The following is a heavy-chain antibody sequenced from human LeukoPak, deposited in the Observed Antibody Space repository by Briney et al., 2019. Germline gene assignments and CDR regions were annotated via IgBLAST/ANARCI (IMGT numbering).Heavy chain of an antibody. J-gene: IGHJ4*02. Sequence: PSETLSLTCTVSGGSISSYYWSWIRQPPGKGLEWIGYIYYSGSTNYNPSLKSRVTISVGTSKNQFSLKLSSVTAADTAVYYCARVTEWSFDYWGQGTLVTVSS. CDR3: ARVTEWSFDY. D-gene: IGHD2-8*01. CDR1: GGSISSYY. V-gene: IGHV4-59*01. CDR2: IYYSGST.